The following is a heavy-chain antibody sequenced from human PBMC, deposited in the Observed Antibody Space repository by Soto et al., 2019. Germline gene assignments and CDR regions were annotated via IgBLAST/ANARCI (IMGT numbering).Heavy chain of an antibody. D-gene: IGHD6-13*01. CDR3: ARDLRGDSSSWYTAMVSSFDY. CDR2: ISSSSSYI. V-gene: IGHV3-21*01. CDR1: GFTFSSYS. J-gene: IGHJ4*02. Sequence: GGSLRLSWAASGFTFSSYSMNWVRQAPGKGLEWVSSISSSSSYIYYADSVKGRFTISRDNAKNSLYLQMNSLRAEDTAVYYCARDLRGDSSSWYTAMVSSFDYWGQGTLVTVSS.